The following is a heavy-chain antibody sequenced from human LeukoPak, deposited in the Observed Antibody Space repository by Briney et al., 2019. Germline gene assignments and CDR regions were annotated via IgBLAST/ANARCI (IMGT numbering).Heavy chain of an antibody. Sequence: SETLSLTCTVSGGSISSSSYYWGWIRQPPGKGLEWIGSIYYSGSTYYNPSLKSRVTISVDTSKNQFSLKLSSVTAADTAVYYCARLGYCSSTSCFLRFDPWGQGTLVTVSS. J-gene: IGHJ5*02. CDR1: GGSISSSSYY. CDR3: ARLGYCSSTSCFLRFDP. CDR2: IYYSGST. V-gene: IGHV4-39*01. D-gene: IGHD2-2*01.